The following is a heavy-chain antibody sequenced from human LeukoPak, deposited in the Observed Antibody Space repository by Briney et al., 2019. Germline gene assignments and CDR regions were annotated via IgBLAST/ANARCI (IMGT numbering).Heavy chain of an antibody. CDR2: IWYDGGNK. Sequence: PGGSLRLSCAASGFTFSSYGMHWVRQAPGKGLDWVAAIWYDGGNKCYADSVNGRFTISRDNSKNTLYLQMDSLRAEDTAVYYCTRDGEDDSSGYYKPFDYWGQGTLVTVSS. J-gene: IGHJ4*02. CDR1: GFTFSSYG. CDR3: TRDGEDDSSGYYKPFDY. D-gene: IGHD3-22*01. V-gene: IGHV3-33*08.